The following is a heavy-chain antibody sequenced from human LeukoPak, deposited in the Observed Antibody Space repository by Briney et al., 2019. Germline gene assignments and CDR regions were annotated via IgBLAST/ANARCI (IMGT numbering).Heavy chain of an antibody. CDR1: GFTFSSYA. CDR3: AKGNYYDSSGYYYEDAFDI. J-gene: IGHJ3*02. CDR2: ISRSGGST. Sequence: PGGSLRLSCAASGFTFSSYAMSWVRHAPGKALKWVSAISRSGGSTYHADSVKGRFTISRDNSKNTLYLQMNSLRAEDTAVYYCAKGNYYDSSGYYYEDAFDIWGQGTMVTVSS. D-gene: IGHD3-22*01. V-gene: IGHV3-23*01.